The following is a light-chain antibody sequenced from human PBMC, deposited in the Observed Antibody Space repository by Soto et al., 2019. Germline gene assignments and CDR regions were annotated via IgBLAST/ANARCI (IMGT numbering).Light chain of an antibody. CDR1: SSDVGGYNY. J-gene: IGLJ1*01. CDR2: DVS. V-gene: IGLV2-14*01. CDR3: NSYTSSGTGV. Sequence: QSALTQPASVSGSPGQSITISCTGTSSDVGGYNYVSWYQQHPGKAPKLMIYDVSNRPSGVSNRFSGSKSGNTASLTISGLQPEDEADYYCNSYTSSGTGVFGTGTKLIVL.